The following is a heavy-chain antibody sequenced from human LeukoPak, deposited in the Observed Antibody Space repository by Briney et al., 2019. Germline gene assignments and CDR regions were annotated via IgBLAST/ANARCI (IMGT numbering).Heavy chain of an antibody. CDR2: ISSSSSYI. D-gene: IGHD4-17*01. CDR1: GFTFSSYS. CDR3: ARDTSMTTVTRSWYYYYYYGMDV. Sequence: PGGSLRLSCAASGFTFSSYSMNWVRQAPGKGLEWVSSISSSSSYIYYADSVKGRFTISRDNAKNSLYLQMNSLRAEDTAVYYCARDTSMTTVTRSWYYYYYYGMDVWGKGTTVTVSS. V-gene: IGHV3-21*01. J-gene: IGHJ6*04.